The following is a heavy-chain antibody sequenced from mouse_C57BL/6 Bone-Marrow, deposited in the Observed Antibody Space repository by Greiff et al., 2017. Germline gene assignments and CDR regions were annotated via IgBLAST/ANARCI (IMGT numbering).Heavy chain of an antibody. CDR1: GFSLSTSGMG. J-gene: IGHJ2*01. V-gene: IGHV8-12*01. CDR3: ARKGTAQAYYVDY. CDR2: IYWDDDK. D-gene: IGHD3-2*02. Sequence: QVTLKESGPGILQSSQTLSLTCSFSGFSLSTSGMGVSWLRQPSGKGLEWPAHIYWDDDKRYNPSLKSRLTISKDTTRTQVFLKITSVDTADTATYYGARKGTAQAYYVDYWGQGTTLTVSS.